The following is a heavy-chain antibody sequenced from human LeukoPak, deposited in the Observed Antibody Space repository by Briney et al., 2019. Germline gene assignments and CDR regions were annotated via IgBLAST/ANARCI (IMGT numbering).Heavy chain of an antibody. J-gene: IGHJ4*02. CDR3: ANHQLVLSSSLDY. Sequence: GGSLRLSCAASGFTFSSYAMSWVRQAPGKGLERVSAISGSGGSTYYADSVKGRFTISRDNSKNTLYLQMNSLRAEDTAVYYCANHQLVLSSSLDYWGQGTLVTVSS. CDR1: GFTFSSYA. V-gene: IGHV3-23*01. CDR2: ISGSGGST. D-gene: IGHD3-16*01.